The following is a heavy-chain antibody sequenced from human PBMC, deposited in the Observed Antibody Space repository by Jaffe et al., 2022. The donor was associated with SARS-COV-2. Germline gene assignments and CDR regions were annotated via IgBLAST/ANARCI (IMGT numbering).Heavy chain of an antibody. CDR1: GYTFTSYG. J-gene: IGHJ4*02. D-gene: IGHD3-22*01. CDR3: ARMGYYYDDRRKTYYFDY. Sequence: QVQLVQSGVEVKKPGASVKVSCKASGYTFTSYGISWVRQAPGQGLEWMGWISAYNSNTNYAQELQGRVTVTTDTSTSTAYMELRSLRSDDTAVYYCARMGYYYDDRRKTYYFDYWGQGTLVTVSS. V-gene: IGHV1-18*04. CDR2: ISAYNSNT.